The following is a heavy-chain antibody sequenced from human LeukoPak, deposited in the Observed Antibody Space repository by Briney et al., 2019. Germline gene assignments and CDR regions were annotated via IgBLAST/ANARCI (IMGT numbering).Heavy chain of an antibody. J-gene: IGHJ4*02. CDR3: ARGERDIVVVPDTNFDC. CDR1: GFTFSSYA. D-gene: IGHD2-2*01. Sequence: GGSLRLSCAASGFTFSSYAMNWVRQAPGKGLEWVSTISGSYNTTHYADSVKGRFTISRDNSKNTLYLQMNSLRAEDTAVYYCARGERDIVVVPDTNFDCWGQGTLVTVSS. CDR2: ISGSYNTT. V-gene: IGHV3-23*01.